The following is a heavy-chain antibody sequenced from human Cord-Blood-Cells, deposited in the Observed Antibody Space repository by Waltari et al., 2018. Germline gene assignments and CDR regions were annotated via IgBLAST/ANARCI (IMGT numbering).Heavy chain of an antibody. Sequence: QVQLQESGPGLVKPSETLSLTCAVSGYSISSGYYWGWIRQPPGKGLEWIGSIYHSGVTYYNPSLKSRVTISVDTSKNQFSLKLSSVTAADTAVYYCARVGPKLGIAYWGQGTLVTVSS. CDR1: GYSISSGYY. CDR3: ARVGPKLGIAY. D-gene: IGHD7-27*01. V-gene: IGHV4-38-2*01. J-gene: IGHJ4*02. CDR2: IYHSGVT.